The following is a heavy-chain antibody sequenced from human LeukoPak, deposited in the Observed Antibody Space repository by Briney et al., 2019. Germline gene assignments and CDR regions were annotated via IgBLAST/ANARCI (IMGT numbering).Heavy chain of an antibody. V-gene: IGHV3-23*01. CDR1: GFTFSSYA. D-gene: IGHD3-10*01. CDR3: AKGVRGVITWFDP. J-gene: IGHJ5*02. CDR2: ISGSGGST. Sequence: PGGSLSLSCEVSGFTFSSYAMTWVRQAPGKGLEWVSGISGSGGSTNYADSVKGRFTISRDNSKNTLYLQMNSLRAEDTAVYYCAKGVRGVITWFDPWGQGTLVTVSS.